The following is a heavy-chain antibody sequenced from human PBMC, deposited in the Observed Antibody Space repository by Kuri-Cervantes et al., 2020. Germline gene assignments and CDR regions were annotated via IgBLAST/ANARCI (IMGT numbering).Heavy chain of an antibody. Sequence: LSLTCAASGFTFSSYSMNWVRQAPGKGLEWVAVISYDGSNKYYADSVKGRFTISRDNSKNTLYLQMNSLRAEDTAVYYCARGGLWFGELFLYYYYGMDVWGQGTTVTVSS. CDR1: GFTFSSYS. D-gene: IGHD3-10*01. J-gene: IGHJ6*02. CDR3: ARGGLWFGELFLYYYYGMDV. V-gene: IGHV3-30*03. CDR2: ISYDGSNK.